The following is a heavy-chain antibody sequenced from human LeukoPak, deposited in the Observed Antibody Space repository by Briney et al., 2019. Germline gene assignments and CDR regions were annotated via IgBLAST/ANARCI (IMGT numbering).Heavy chain of an antibody. CDR3: TTHYDVLTGYYRADWFDP. D-gene: IGHD3/OR15-3a*01. CDR2: VKSKVDGETT. Sequence: PGGSLRLSCVGSKFTFRDAWMSWVRQAPGKGLEWVGRVKSKVDGETTDYASPVKGRFTVSRDDSKNMVFLQMNSLQTEDTTVYFCTTHYDVLTGYYRADWFDPWGQGTLVTVSS. V-gene: IGHV3-15*01. CDR1: KFTFRDAW. J-gene: IGHJ5*02.